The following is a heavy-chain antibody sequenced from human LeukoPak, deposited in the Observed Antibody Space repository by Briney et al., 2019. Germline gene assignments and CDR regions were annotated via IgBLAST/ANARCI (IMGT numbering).Heavy chain of an antibody. D-gene: IGHD3-16*02. J-gene: IGHJ4*02. V-gene: IGHV3-73*01. CDR1: GFTFSGSA. CDR2: IRSKANSYAT. Sequence: GGSLRLSCAASGFTFSGSAMHWVRQASGKGLEWVGRIRSKANSYATAYAASVKGRFTISRDDSKNTAHLQMNSLKTEDTAVYYCTRHYDDYVWGSYRYGYDYWGQGTLVTVSS. CDR3: TRHYDDYVWGSYRYGYDY.